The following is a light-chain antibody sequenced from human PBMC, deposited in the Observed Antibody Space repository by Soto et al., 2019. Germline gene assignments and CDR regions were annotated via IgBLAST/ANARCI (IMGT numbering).Light chain of an antibody. CDR3: CSYAGSYTWV. J-gene: IGLJ3*02. Sequence: QSALTQPRSVSGSPGQSVTISCTGTSSDVGGYNYVSWYQQHPGKAPKLMISDVSKRPSGVPDRFSDSKSGNTASLTISGLQAEDEADYYCCSYAGSYTWVFGGGTKLTVL. CDR1: SSDVGGYNY. V-gene: IGLV2-11*01. CDR2: DVS.